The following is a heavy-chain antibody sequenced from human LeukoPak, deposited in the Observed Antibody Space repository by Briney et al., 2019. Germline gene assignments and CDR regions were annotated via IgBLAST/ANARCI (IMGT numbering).Heavy chain of an antibody. CDR2: IKQDGSEK. D-gene: IGHD4-17*01. V-gene: IGHV3-7*01. CDR1: GCTFSSYW. Sequence: GGSLRLSCAASGCTFSSYWMSWVRQAPGKGLEWVANIKQDGSEKYYVDSVKGRFTISRDNAKNSLYLQMNSLRAEDTAVYYCAKEVHFYGDWAFDYWGQGTLVTVSS. CDR3: AKEVHFYGDWAFDY. J-gene: IGHJ4*02.